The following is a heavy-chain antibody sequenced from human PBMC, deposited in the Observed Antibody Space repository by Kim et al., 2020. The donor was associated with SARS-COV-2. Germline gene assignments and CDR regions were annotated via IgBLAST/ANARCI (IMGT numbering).Heavy chain of an antibody. Sequence: GGSLRLSCAASGFTFSSYAMSWVRQAPGKGLEWVSAISGSGGSTYYADSVKGRFTISRDNSKNTLYLQMNSLRAEDTAVYYCAKSDAYYDYHYYFDYWGQGTLVTVSS. D-gene: IGHD3-22*01. V-gene: IGHV3-23*01. CDR2: ISGSGGST. CDR3: AKSDAYYDYHYYFDY. J-gene: IGHJ4*02. CDR1: GFTFSSYA.